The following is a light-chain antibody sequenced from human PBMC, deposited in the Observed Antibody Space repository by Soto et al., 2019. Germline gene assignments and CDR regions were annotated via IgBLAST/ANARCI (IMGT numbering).Light chain of an antibody. CDR2: DVT. CDR3: SSYTRSSTYV. CDR1: ISDVGFYAR. V-gene: IGLV2-18*02. Sequence: QSVLTQPPSVSGSPGQSVTISCTGTISDVGFYARVSWYQQPPGTAPKLLIYDVTNRPSGVPDRFSGSQSGKTASLTISGLQAGDEADYYCSSYTRSSTYVFGIGTKVTV. J-gene: IGLJ1*01.